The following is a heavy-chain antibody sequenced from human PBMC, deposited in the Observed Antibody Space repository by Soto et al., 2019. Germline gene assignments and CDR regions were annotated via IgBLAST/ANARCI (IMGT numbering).Heavy chain of an antibody. CDR3: AVIPTAIPPYYYGMGV. CDR2: ISASNGNT. CDR1: GYTFTSYA. J-gene: IGHJ6*02. V-gene: IGHV1-18*01. Sequence: ASVKVSCKASGYTFTSYAISWVRQAPGQGLEWMGWISASNGNTNYAHKLQGRVTMTTDTPTNKAYMELRSLRSDDTAVYYCAVIPTAIPPYYYGMGVWGQGTTVTVSS. D-gene: IGHD2-21*02.